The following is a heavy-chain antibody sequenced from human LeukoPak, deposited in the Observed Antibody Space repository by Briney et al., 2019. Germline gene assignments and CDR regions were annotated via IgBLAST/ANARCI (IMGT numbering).Heavy chain of an antibody. CDR1: GGTFSSYA. V-gene: IGHV1-2*04. CDR3: ARDSGSYHDFDY. Sequence: ASVKVSCKASGGTFSSYAISWVRQAPGQGLEWMGWINPNSGGTNYAQKFQGWVTMTRDTSISTAYMELSRLRSDDTAVYYCARDSGSYHDFDYWGQGTLVTVSS. D-gene: IGHD1-26*01. CDR2: INPNSGGT. J-gene: IGHJ4*02.